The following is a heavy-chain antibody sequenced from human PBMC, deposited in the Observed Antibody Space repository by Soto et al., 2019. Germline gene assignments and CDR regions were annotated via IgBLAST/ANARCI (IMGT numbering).Heavy chain of an antibody. CDR2: ISSNGGST. CDR3: ARVPDMEEHAFDI. J-gene: IGHJ3*02. D-gene: IGHD1-1*01. CDR1: GVTFSSYA. Sequence: GGSLRLSCAASGVTFSSYAMHWVRQAPGKGLEYVSAISSNGGSTYYANSVKGRFTISRDNSKNTLYLQMGSLRAEDMAVYYCARVPDMEEHAFDIWGQGAMVTVSS. V-gene: IGHV3-64*01.